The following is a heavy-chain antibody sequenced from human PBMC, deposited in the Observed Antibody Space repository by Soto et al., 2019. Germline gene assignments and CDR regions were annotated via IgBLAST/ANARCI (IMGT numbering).Heavy chain of an antibody. J-gene: IGHJ4*02. D-gene: IGHD5-12*01. CDR2: IYYSGST. V-gene: IGHV4-59*01. CDR1: GGSISSYY. Sequence: PSETLSLTCTVSGGSISSYYWSWIRQPPGKGLEWIGYIYYSGSTNYNPSLKSRVTISVDTSKNQFSLKLSSVTAADTAVYYCARAPDVATDIDYWGQGTLVTVSS. CDR3: ARAPDVATDIDY.